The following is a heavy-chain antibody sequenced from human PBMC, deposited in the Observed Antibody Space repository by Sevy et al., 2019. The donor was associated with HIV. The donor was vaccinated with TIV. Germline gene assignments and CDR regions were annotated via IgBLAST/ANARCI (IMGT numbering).Heavy chain of an antibody. CDR2: IKSKTDGGTT. J-gene: IGHJ3*02. V-gene: IGHV3-15*01. CDR1: GFTFSNAW. CDR3: TTVAQFTAFDI. Sequence: GGSLRLSCAASGFTFSNAWMSWVRQAPGKGLQSVGRIKSKTDGGTTDYAAPVKGRFTISRDDSKNTLYLQMNSLKTEDTAVYYCTTVAQFTAFDIWGQGTMVTVSS.